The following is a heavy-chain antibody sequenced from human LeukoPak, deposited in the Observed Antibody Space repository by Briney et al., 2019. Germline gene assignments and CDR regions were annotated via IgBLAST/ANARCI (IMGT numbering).Heavy chain of an antibody. V-gene: IGHV4-39*07. Sequence: SETLSLTCTVSGGSISSSSYYWGWIRQPPGKGLEWIGSIYYSGSTYYNPSLKSRVTISVDTSKNQFSLKLSSVTAADTAVYYCARIRYSYGPGGAFDIWGQGTMVTVSS. CDR1: GGSISSSSYY. CDR3: ARIRYSYGPGGAFDI. D-gene: IGHD5-18*01. J-gene: IGHJ3*02. CDR2: IYYSGST.